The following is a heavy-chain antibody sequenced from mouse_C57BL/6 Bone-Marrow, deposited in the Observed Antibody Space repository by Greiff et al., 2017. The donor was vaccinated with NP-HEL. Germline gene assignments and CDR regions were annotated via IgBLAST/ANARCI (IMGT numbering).Heavy chain of an antibody. J-gene: IGHJ2*01. CDR2: INPSSGYT. V-gene: IGHV1-7*01. Sequence: QVQLKQSGAELAKPGASVKLSCKASGYTFTSYWMHWVKQRPGQGLEWIGYINPSSGYTKYNQKFKDKATLTADKSSSTAYMQLSSLTYEDPAVYYCARGHITSYYFDYWGQGTTLTVSS. CDR1: GYTFTSYW. D-gene: IGHD1-1*01. CDR3: ARGHITSYYFDY.